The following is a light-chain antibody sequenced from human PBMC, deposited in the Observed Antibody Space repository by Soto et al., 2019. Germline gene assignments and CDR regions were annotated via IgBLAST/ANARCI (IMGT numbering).Light chain of an antibody. CDR3: SSYRSGNTLVV. CDR1: SDDVGGYNY. Sequence: QSALTQPASVSGSPGQSITISCTGTSDDVGGYNYVSWYQQHPGKAPKLMIFEVNNRPSGVSNRFSGSRSGNTASLTISGLQAEDEADYYCSSYRSGNTLVVFRGG. V-gene: IGLV2-14*01. CDR2: EVN. J-gene: IGLJ2*01.